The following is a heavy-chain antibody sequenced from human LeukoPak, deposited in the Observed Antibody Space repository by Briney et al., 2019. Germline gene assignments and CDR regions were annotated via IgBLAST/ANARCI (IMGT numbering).Heavy chain of an antibody. D-gene: IGHD6-13*01. V-gene: IGHV4-4*07. J-gene: IGHJ4*02. CDR2: IHTSGTT. CDR3: ARAAGPLAAPDF. CDR1: GGSISGYY. Sequence: SETLSLTCTVSGGSISGYYWSWIRQPAGKALEWIGRIHTSGTTSYNPSLKSRVTISVDTSKNQFSLKLSSVTAVDTAVYYCARAAGPLAAPDFWGQGTPVTVSS.